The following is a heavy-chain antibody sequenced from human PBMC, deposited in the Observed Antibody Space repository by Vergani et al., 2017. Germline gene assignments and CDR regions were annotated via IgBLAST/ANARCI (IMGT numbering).Heavy chain of an antibody. Sequence: QVQLQQWGAGLLKPSETLSLTCAVYGGSFSGYYWSWIRQPPGKGLEWIGEINHSGSTNYNPSLKSRVTISVDTSKNQFSLKLSSVTAADTAVYYCARGQAASSAFWSLYDFDYWGQGTLVTVSS. CDR2: INHSGST. CDR1: GGSFSGYY. V-gene: IGHV4-34*01. D-gene: IGHD3-3*01. J-gene: IGHJ4*02. CDR3: ARGQAASSAFWSLYDFDY.